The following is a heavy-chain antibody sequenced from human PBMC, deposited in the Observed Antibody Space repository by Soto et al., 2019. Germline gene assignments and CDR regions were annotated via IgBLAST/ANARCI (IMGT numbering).Heavy chain of an antibody. CDR3: TILSTHLSGDD. V-gene: IGHV4-39*01. J-gene: IGHJ6*02. CDR2: ICYSGST. CDR1: GGSISSSNYY. Sequence: SETLSLTCTVSGGSISSSNYYWAWIRQSPGKGLEGIASICYSGSTYYNPSLKSRVTIYADTTKNQFSLKFGSVTAADTAIYYCTILSTHLSGDDWGQGNTVTGSS. D-gene: IGHD3-3*02.